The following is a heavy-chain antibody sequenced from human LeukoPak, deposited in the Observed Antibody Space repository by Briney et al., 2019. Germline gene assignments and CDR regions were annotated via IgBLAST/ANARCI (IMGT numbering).Heavy chain of an antibody. V-gene: IGHV3-11*01. CDR3: ARQYGGYSGYYGY. Sequence: PGGSLRLSCAASGFTFNNYAMGWVRQAPGKGLEWLSSISSSGSTLYYADSVKGQFTISRDNAKNSLYLQMNSLRAEDTAVYYCARQYGGYSGYYGYWGQGTLVTVSS. J-gene: IGHJ4*02. CDR1: GFTFNNYA. D-gene: IGHD5-12*01. CDR2: ISSSGSTL.